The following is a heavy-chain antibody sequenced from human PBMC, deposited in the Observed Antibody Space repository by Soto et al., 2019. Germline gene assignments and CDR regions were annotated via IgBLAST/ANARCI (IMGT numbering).Heavy chain of an antibody. CDR2: TIPTFGTT. D-gene: IGHD4-4*01. J-gene: IGHJ5*02. CDR3: AGASDSTWYNWLDP. Sequence: SVKVSCKAPGGNFSSNGIRWVRQAPGQGLELMGGTIPTFGTTNYAHKFRGRVTITADESTGTAYMELSSLRSDDTAVYYCAGASDSTWYNWLDPWGQGTLVTVSS. V-gene: IGHV1-69*13. CDR1: GGNFSSNG.